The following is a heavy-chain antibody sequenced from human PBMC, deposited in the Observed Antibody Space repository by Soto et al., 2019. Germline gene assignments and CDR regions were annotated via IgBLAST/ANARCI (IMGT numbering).Heavy chain of an antibody. D-gene: IGHD3-22*01. CDR1: GFTFTNYA. V-gene: IGHV3-23*01. Sequence: PGGSLRLSCAASGFTFTNYALSWVRQAPGKGLEWVSGLTGTSGSTYYADSVRGRFTVSRDTSKNTLYLQMTNLGAEDTAVYFCAKDMSYYDSSGYYSGYY. CDR3: AKDMSYYDSSGYYSGYY. J-gene: IGHJ6*03. CDR2: LTGTSGST.